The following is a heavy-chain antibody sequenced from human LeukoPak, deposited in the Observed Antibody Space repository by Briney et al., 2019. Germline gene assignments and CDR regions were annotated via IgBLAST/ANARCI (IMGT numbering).Heavy chain of an antibody. J-gene: IGHJ4*02. CDR2: INPSGGST. D-gene: IGHD4-11*01. Sequence: GASVKVSCKASGYTFTSYYMHWVRQAPGQGLEWMGIINPSGGSTSYAQKFQGRVTMTRDTSTSTVYMELSSLRSEDTAVYYCARVSKQPDYSNYGYYFDYWGQGTLVTVSS. CDR3: ARVSKQPDYSNYGYYFDY. CDR1: GYTFTSYY. V-gene: IGHV1-46*01.